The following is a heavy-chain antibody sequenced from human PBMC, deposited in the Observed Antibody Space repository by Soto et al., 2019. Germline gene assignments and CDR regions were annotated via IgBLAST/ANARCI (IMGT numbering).Heavy chain of an antibody. CDR1: GYTFTDYY. CDR3: TRENIENSDGLYDAFDI. D-gene: IGHD5-18*01. V-gene: IGHV1-2*02. J-gene: IGHJ3*02. Sequence: ASVKVSCKTSGYTFTDYYTHWVRQAPGQGLEWMGWMNPKSGGAYFAQKVQGRVTLTRDTSIGTAYIEVNSLTYDDTAVYFCTRENIENSDGLYDAFDIWGQGTTVTV. CDR2: MNPKSGGA.